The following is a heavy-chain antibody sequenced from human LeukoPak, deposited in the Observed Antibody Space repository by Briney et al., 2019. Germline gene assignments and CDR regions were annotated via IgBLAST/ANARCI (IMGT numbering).Heavy chain of an antibody. CDR2: IYTDGGA. Sequence: GGSLRLSCAASGFTVSGNHMSWVRQAPGKGLEWVSIIYTDGGAYYADSVKGRFTISRDSSNNTLYLQMNSLKAEDTAVYYCAKRPPSVAGVTYGMDVWGQGTTVTVSS. J-gene: IGHJ6*02. CDR3: AKRPPSVAGVTYGMDV. D-gene: IGHD6-19*01. CDR1: GFTVSGNH. V-gene: IGHV3-53*01.